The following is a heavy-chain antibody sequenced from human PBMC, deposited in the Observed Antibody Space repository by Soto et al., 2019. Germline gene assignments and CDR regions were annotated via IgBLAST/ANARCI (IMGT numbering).Heavy chain of an antibody. D-gene: IGHD5-18*01. CDR3: AREGSYGYENYFDY. J-gene: IGHJ4*02. Sequence: GGSLRLSCAASGFTFSSYWMSWVRQAPGKGLEWVANIKQDGSEKYYVDSVKGRFTISRDNAKNSLFLQMNSLRAEDTAVYYCAREGSYGYENYFDYWGQGTLVTVSS. CDR2: IKQDGSEK. CDR1: GFTFSSYW. V-gene: IGHV3-7*05.